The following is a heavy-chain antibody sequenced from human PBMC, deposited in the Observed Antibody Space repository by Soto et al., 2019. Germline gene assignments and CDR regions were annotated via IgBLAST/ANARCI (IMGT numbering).Heavy chain of an antibody. CDR1: GCSISSYY. CDR3: AREIMVRGVIGWFDP. J-gene: IGHJ5*02. D-gene: IGHD3-10*01. V-gene: IGHV4-59*01. Sequence: SETLSLTCTFSGCSISSYYWSWIRQPPGKGLEWIGYIYYSGSTNYNPSLKSRVTISVDTSKNQFSLKLSSVTAADTAVYYCAREIMVRGVIGWFDPWGQGTLVTVSS. CDR2: IYYSGST.